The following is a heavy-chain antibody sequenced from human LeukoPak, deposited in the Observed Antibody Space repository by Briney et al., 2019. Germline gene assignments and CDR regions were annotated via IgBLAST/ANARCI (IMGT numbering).Heavy chain of an antibody. CDR2: IRSKANSYAT. J-gene: IGHJ6*03. CDR1: GFTFSGSA. Sequence: GGSLRLSCAASGFTFSGSAMHWVRQASGKGLEWVGSIRSKANSYATAYAASVKGRFTISRDDSKNTAYLQMNSLKTEDTAVYYCTRVVPAAPVFDYYYYYMEARGKRTTCSVSS. V-gene: IGHV3-73*01. D-gene: IGHD2-2*01. CDR3: TRVVPAAPVFDYYYYYMEA.